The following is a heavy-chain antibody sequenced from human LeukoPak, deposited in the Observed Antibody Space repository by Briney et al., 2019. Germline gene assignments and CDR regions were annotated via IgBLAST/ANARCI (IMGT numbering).Heavy chain of an antibody. CDR1: GGSSSSYY. CDR3: ASLSYGDSEGYFDY. CDR2: IYYSGST. Sequence: SETLSLTCTVSGGSSSSYYWSWIRQLPGKGLEWIGYIYYSGSTNYNPSLKSRVTISVDTSKNQFPLKLSSVTAADTAVYYCASLSYGDSEGYFDYWGQGTLVTLSS. V-gene: IGHV4-59*01. J-gene: IGHJ4*02. D-gene: IGHD4-17*01.